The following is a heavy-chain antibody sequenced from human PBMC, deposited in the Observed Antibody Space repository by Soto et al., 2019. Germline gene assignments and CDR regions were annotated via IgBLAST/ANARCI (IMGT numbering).Heavy chain of an antibody. D-gene: IGHD6-6*01. CDR1: GYSFTSYW. V-gene: IGHV5-10-1*01. CDR3: ARRPVAARPDYYYYGMDV. J-gene: IGHJ6*01. CDR2: IDPSDSYT. Sequence: GESLKISCKCSGYSFTSYWISWLRQMPGKVLEWMGRIDPSDSYTNYSPSFQGHVTISADKSISTAYLQWSSLKASDTAMYYCARRPVAARPDYYYYGMDVGGHGITVTV.